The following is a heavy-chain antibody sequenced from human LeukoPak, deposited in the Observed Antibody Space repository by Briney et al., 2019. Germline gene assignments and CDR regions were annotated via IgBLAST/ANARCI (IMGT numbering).Heavy chain of an antibody. J-gene: IGHJ4*02. V-gene: IGHV1-18*04. CDR1: GYTFTGYY. D-gene: IGHD3-9*01. Sequence: EASVKVSCKASGYTFTGYYMHWVRQAPGQGLEWMGWISAYNGNTNYAQKLQGRVTMTTDTSTSTAYMELRSLRSDDTAVYYCARVPLYDILTGPDPRLYYFDYWGQGTLVTVSS. CDR2: ISAYNGNT. CDR3: ARVPLYDILTGPDPRLYYFDY.